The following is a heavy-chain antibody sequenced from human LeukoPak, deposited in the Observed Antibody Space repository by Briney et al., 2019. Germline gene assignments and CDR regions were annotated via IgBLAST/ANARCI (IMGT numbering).Heavy chain of an antibody. CDR3: ARRDWGTRFDP. V-gene: IGHV4-59*08. D-gene: IGHD3-16*01. CDR2: IFYSGIT. J-gene: IGHJ5*02. Sequence: NPSETLSLTCTVSGGSISSYYWSWIRQPPGKGLEWIGYIFYSGITNYNPSLKSRVTISVDTSKNQFPLKLTSVTAADTAVYYCARRDWGTRFDPWGQGTLVTVSS. CDR1: GGSISSYY.